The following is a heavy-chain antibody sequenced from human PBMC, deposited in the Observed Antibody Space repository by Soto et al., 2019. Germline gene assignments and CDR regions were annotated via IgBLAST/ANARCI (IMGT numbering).Heavy chain of an antibody. V-gene: IGHV1-46*01. J-gene: IGHJ6*02. CDR3: ARVGGLGWAGDYYYYYGMDV. D-gene: IGHD3-16*01. CDR1: GYTFTSYY. CDR2: INPSGGST. Sequence: QVQLVQSGAEVKKPGASVKVSCKASGYTFTSYYMHWVRQAPGQGLEWMGIINPSGGSTSYAQKFQGRVTTTRDTSTSTVYMELSSLRSEDTAVYYCARVGGLGWAGDYYYYYGMDVWGQGTTVTVSS.